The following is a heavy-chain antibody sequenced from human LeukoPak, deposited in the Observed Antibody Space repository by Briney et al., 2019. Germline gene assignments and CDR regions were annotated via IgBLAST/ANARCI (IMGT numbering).Heavy chain of an antibody. V-gene: IGHV3-48*02. D-gene: IGHD2-21*02. J-gene: IGHJ4*02. CDR2: ISSSSSTI. CDR3: ARDWAYCGGDCYNYFDY. CDR1: GFTLSSYS. Sequence: GGSLRLSCALSGFTLSSYSMNWVRQAPGKGLEWVSYISSSSSTIYYADSVKGRFTISRDNAKNSLYLQMNSLRDKDTAVYYCARDWAYCGGDCYNYFDYWGQGTLVTVSS.